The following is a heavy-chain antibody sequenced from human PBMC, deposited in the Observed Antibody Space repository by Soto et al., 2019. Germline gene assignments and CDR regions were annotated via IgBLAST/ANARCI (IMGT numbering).Heavy chain of an antibody. J-gene: IGHJ4*02. V-gene: IGHV2-70*01. CDR2: IDWDDDK. D-gene: IGHD3-10*01. CDR1: GFSLSTSGMC. CDR3: ARGLGDLLWKARPYYFDY. Sequence: SGPTLVNPTQTLTLTCTFSGFSLSTSGMCVSWIRQPPGKALEWLALIDWDDDKYYSTSLKTRLTISKDTSKNQVVLTMTNMDPVDTATYYCARGLGDLLWKARPYYFDYWGQGALVTVSS.